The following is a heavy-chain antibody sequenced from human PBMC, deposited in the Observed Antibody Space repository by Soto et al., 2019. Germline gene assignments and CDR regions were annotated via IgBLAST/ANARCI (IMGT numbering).Heavy chain of an antibody. V-gene: IGHV3-23*01. CDR3: ALRKTGSYFDY. Sequence: PGGSLRLSCAGSGFTFSTYAMSWVRQAPGKGLEWVPGIGSSGAGTYYADFVKGRFIISRDNSKNTLHLQMNTLRAEDTAVYYCALRKTGSYFDYWGQGTLVTVSS. J-gene: IGHJ4*02. D-gene: IGHD1-26*01. CDR2: IGSSGAGT. CDR1: GFTFSTYA.